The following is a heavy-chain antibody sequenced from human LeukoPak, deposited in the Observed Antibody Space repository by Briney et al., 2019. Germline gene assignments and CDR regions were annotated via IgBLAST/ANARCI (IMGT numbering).Heavy chain of an antibody. D-gene: IGHD6-13*01. CDR1: GFTFSSYN. J-gene: IGHJ5*02. CDR3: ARDSSSWYNWFDP. CDR2: ISSSGTYI. V-gene: IGHV3-21*01. Sequence: PGGSLRLSCAASGFTFSSYNMNWVRQAPGKGLEWVSSISSSGTYIYHADSVKGRFTISRDNAKNSLYLQMNSLRAEDTAVYYCARDSSSWYNWFDPWGQGTLVTVSS.